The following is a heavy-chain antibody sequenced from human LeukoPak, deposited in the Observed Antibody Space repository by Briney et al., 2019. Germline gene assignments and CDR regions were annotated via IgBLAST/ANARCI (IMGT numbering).Heavy chain of an antibody. V-gene: IGHV3-30*04. Sequence: GGSLRLSCAASGFTFSSYVMHWVRQAPGKGLEWVAIISYDGSNEYYADSVKGRFTISRDNSKNTLYLQMNSLRAADTAVYYCARDLHPSIAVAGYWGQGTLVTVSS. CDR3: ARDLHPSIAVAGY. D-gene: IGHD6-19*01. CDR1: GFTFSSYV. CDR2: ISYDGSNE. J-gene: IGHJ4*02.